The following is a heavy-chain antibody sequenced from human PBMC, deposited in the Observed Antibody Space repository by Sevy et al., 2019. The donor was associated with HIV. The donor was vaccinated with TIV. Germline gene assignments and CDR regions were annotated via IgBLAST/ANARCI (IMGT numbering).Heavy chain of an antibody. CDR2: VYFTGST. Sequence: SENLSLTCSVSGGSISSSTYYCGWIRQPPGRGLEWIGSVYFTGSTYYNPSLKSRVTISVDTSKNEFSLKVNSVTAADTAGYYCARLGGLRFFHWASLNYFDYWGQGTTVSVSS. V-gene: IGHV4-39*01. CDR3: ARLGGLRFFHWASLNYFDY. J-gene: IGHJ4*02. D-gene: IGHD3-9*01. CDR1: GGSISSSTYY.